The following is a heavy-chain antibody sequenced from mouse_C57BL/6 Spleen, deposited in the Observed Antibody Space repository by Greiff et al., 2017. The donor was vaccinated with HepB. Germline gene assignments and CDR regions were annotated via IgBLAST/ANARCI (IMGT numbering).Heavy chain of an antibody. CDR1: GYTFTSYW. D-gene: IGHD4-1*01. V-gene: IGHV1-64*01. Sequence: QVQLQQPGAELVKPGASVTLSCKASGYTFTSYWMHWVKQRPGQGLEWIGMIHPNSGSTNYNEKFKSKATLTVDKSSSTAYMQLSSLTSEDSAVYACEREVPLTGTAYWGQGTTLTVSS. CDR3: EREVPLTGTAY. J-gene: IGHJ2*01. CDR2: IHPNSGST.